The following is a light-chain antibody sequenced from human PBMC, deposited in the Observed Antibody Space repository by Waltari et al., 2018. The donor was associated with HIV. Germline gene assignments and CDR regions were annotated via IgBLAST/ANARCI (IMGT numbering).Light chain of an antibody. Sequence: NFMLTQPHSVSESPGTTVTISCTRSSGTIASNFVQWYQQRPGSAPTTVIYEDNQRPSGVPERFSGSIDSSSNSASLNISGLKTEDEADYYCQSYDSSNHWVFGGGTKVTVL. J-gene: IGLJ3*02. CDR1: SGTIASNF. CDR2: EDN. V-gene: IGLV6-57*03. CDR3: QSYDSSNHWV.